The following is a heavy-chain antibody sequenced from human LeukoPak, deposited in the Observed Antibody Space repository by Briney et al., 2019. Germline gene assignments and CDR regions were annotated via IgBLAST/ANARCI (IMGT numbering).Heavy chain of an antibody. V-gene: IGHV3-33*01. CDR2: IWYDGSNK. CDR3: ARDGGVEMASQFDY. D-gene: IGHD5-24*01. J-gene: IGHJ4*02. Sequence: GGSLRLSCAASGFTFSSYGMHWVRQAPGKGLEWVAVIWYDGSNKYYADSVKGRFTISRDNSKNTLYLQMNSLRAEDTAVYYCARDGGVEMASQFDYWGQGTLVTVSS. CDR1: GFTFSSYG.